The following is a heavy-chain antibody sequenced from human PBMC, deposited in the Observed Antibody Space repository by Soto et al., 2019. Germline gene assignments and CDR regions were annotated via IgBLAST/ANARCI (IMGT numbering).Heavy chain of an antibody. CDR2: INPNSGGT. V-gene: IGHV1-2*02. J-gene: IGHJ6*02. Sequence: ASVKVSCKASGYTFTGYYVHWVRQAPGQGLEWMGWINPNSGGTNYAQKFQGRVTMTRDTSISTAYMELSRLRSDDTAVYYCAHPQYYYGSGSYYEDYYYGMDVWGQGTTVTVSS. CDR1: GYTFTGYY. CDR3: AHPQYYYGSGSYYEDYYYGMDV. D-gene: IGHD3-10*01.